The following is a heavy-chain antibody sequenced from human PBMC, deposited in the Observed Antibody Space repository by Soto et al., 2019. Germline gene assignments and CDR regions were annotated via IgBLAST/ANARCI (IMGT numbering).Heavy chain of an antibody. J-gene: IGHJ4*02. CDR3: ARGMTTVTTFDY. Sequence: QLQLKESGSGLVKPSQTLSLTCAGSGGSISSGGYSCSWIRQPPGKGLEWIGYIYHSGSTYYNPSLKSRVTISVDRSKNQVSLKLSSVTAADTAVYYCARGMTTVTTFDYWGQGTLVTVSS. CDR2: IYHSGST. CDR1: GGSISSGGYS. V-gene: IGHV4-30-2*01. D-gene: IGHD4-17*01.